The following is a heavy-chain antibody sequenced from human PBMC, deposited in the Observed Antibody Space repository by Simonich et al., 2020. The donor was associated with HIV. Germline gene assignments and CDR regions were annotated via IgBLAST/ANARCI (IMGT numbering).Heavy chain of an antibody. J-gene: IGHJ4*02. D-gene: IGHD6-6*01. V-gene: IGHV1-8*01. CDR3: ARSSSPLLHSIDY. CDR1: GYTFTSFD. CDR2: MNPNSGNT. Sequence: VQLVQSGAEVKKPGASVQVSCKASGYTFTSFDINWVRQSPGQGLEWMGWMNPNSGNTGYAQKFQGRVTMTRNTTISTAYMELSSLRAEDTAVYYCARSSSPLLHSIDYWGQGTLVTVSS.